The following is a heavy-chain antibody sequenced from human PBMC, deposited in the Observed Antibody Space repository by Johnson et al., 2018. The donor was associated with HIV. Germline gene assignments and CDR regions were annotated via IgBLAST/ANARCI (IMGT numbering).Heavy chain of an antibody. V-gene: IGHV3-30-3*01. CDR1: GFTFSTYA. D-gene: IGHD3-10*01. CDR3: AKDIERFGEFDAFDI. CDR2: ISYDGSNK. J-gene: IGHJ3*02. Sequence: VQLVESGGGVVQPGRSLRLSCAASGFTFSTYAMHWVRQAPGKGLEWVAVISYDGSNKYYADSVKGRFTISRDNSKNTLYLQMNSLRAEDTAVYYCAKDIERFGEFDAFDIWGQGTMVTVSS.